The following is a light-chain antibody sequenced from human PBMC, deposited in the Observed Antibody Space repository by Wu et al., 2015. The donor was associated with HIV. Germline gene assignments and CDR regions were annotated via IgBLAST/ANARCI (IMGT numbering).Light chain of an antibody. CDR1: QSILHDW. V-gene: IGKV3-20*01. CDR3: QQYGASPIT. Sequence: EIVLEQSPGTLSLAVGDRVVFSCRASQSILHDWIAWYQQRPGQAPRLLIYEAYKRAPGTPDRFIGSESGTEFTLTIDRPEPEDFAIIFYQQYGASPITFGQGTRLEI. J-gene: IGKJ5*01. CDR2: EAY.